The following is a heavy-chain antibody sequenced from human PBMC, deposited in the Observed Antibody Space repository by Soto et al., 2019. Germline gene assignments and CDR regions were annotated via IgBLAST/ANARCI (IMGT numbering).Heavy chain of an antibody. J-gene: IGHJ6*01. CDR2: IWYDRSKI. V-gene: IGHV3-33*01. Sequence: GGSLRLSCAASGFTFSTYGMHWVPQAPGKGLEWVAVIWYDRSKIYYADSVKGRFTISRDNSKSTLYLQMNSLRAEDTAVYYCARPLEQHQLGFGMDVWGQGSPVTVSS. D-gene: IGHD6-13*01. CDR1: GFTFSTYG. CDR3: ARPLEQHQLGFGMDV.